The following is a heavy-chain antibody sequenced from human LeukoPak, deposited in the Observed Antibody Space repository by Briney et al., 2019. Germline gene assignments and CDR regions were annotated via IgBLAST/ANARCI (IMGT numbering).Heavy chain of an antibody. CDR2: ISNSGGST. CDR1: GFTFSSYA. J-gene: IGHJ4*02. CDR3: AKDPFSHSSGWYGVDY. Sequence: PGGSLRLSCAASGFTFSSYAMSWVRQAPGKGLEWVSTISNSGGSTDYADSVKGGFTISRDNSKNTLYLQMNSLRAEDTAVYYCAKDPFSHSSGWYGVDYWGQGTLVTVSS. D-gene: IGHD6-19*01. V-gene: IGHV3-23*01.